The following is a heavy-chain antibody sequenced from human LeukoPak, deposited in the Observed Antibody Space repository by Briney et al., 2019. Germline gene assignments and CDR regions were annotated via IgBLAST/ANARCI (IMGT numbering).Heavy chain of an antibody. CDR1: GGSISSSSYY. D-gene: IGHD6-19*01. Sequence: ETLSLTCTVSGGSISSSSYYWGWIRQPPGKGLAWVINISQDGSGKNYADSVEGRFTISRDNAKNSLYLQMNSLRAEDTAVYYCARGTVAGKAPYWGQGTLVTVSS. V-gene: IGHV3-7*01. CDR2: ISQDGSGK. CDR3: ARGTVAGKAPY. J-gene: IGHJ4*02.